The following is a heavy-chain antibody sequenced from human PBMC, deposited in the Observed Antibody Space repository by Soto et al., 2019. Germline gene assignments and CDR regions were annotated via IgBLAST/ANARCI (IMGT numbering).Heavy chain of an antibody. CDR3: ATALGPTTGIDY. V-gene: IGHV4-61*01. D-gene: IGHD2-8*02. CDR2: GFQGANT. Sequence: PSETLSLTCSVSGGSVTSASYYWRWIRQSPGKGLECIGYGFQGANTNYNPSLKGRVTISVDTSRNQFSLDLTSVTAADTAVYYCATALGPTTGIDYWGQGTLVTVSS. J-gene: IGHJ4*02. CDR1: GGSVTSASYY.